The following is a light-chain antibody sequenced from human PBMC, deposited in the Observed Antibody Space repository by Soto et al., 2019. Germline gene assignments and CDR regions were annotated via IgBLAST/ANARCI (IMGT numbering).Light chain of an antibody. Sequence: QSALTQPASVSGSPGQSITVSCTGSSSDIGGYDYVSWYQHNPGKAPKLMIYEVTNRPSGISYRFSGSKSGNTASLTISGLQDEDESDYYCSSYTGNNTRVFGGGTKVTVL. V-gene: IGLV2-14*01. J-gene: IGLJ3*02. CDR1: SSDIGGYDY. CDR2: EVT. CDR3: SSYTGNNTRV.